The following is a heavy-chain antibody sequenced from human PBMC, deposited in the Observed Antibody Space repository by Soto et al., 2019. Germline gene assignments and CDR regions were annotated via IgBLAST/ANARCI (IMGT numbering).Heavy chain of an antibody. V-gene: IGHV1-69*02. CDR2: IIPILGIA. Sequence: ASVNVSCKASGGTFSSYTISWVRQAPGQGLEWMGRIIPILGIANYAQKFQGRVTITADKSTSTAYMELSSLRSEDTAVYYCARDMENVDIVATLNYYYMDVWGKGTTVTVSS. CDR1: GGTFSSYT. CDR3: ARDMENVDIVATLNYYYMDV. J-gene: IGHJ6*03. D-gene: IGHD5-12*01.